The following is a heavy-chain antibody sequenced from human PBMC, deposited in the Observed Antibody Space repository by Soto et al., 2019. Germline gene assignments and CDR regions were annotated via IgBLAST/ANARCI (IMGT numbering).Heavy chain of an antibody. Sequence: EVQLLESGGGLVQPGGSLRLSCAASGFTFSSYAMSWVRQAPGKGLEWVSAITGSGGRTYYADSVKGRFTISRDNSKNTLYLQMNSLRAEYRAVYYCAYSSTPFDYWGQGTLVTVSA. CDR3: AYSSTPFDY. V-gene: IGHV3-23*01. CDR1: GFTFSSYA. D-gene: IGHD6-13*01. J-gene: IGHJ4*02. CDR2: ITGSGGRT.